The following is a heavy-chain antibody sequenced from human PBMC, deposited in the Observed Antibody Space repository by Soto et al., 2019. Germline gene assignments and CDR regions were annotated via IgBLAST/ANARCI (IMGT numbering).Heavy chain of an antibody. Sequence: QVQLQESGPGLVKPSETLSLTCTVSGDSISTYYWSWIRQPPGKGLEWMGYFHYSANTNYNPSLKSRITISVDTSKNQFSLKLTSETAADTAVYYCAKTKEGGFDPWGQGILVTVSS. CDR3: AKTKEGGFDP. CDR2: FHYSANT. CDR1: GDSISTYY. J-gene: IGHJ5*02. V-gene: IGHV4-59*01. D-gene: IGHD3-16*01.